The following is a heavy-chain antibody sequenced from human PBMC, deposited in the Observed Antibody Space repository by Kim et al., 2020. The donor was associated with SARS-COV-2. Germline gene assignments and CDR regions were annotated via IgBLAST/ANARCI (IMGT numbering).Heavy chain of an antibody. CDR1: GGSISSSSYY. CDR2: IYYSGST. J-gene: IGHJ4*02. Sequence: SETLSLTCTVSGGSISSSSYYWGWIRQPPGKGLEWIGSIYYSGSTYYNPSLKSRVTISVDTSKNQFSLKLSSVTAADTAVYYCARIPGIAAAGRDYWGQGTLVTVSS. V-gene: IGHV4-39*01. D-gene: IGHD6-13*01. CDR3: ARIPGIAAAGRDY.